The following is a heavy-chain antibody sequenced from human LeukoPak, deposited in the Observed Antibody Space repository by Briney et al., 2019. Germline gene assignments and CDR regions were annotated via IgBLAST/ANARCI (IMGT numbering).Heavy chain of an antibody. J-gene: IGHJ5*02. CDR3: ARGSPSRGYVTMVRGAMRILPS. CDR2: INPSGGST. D-gene: IGHD3-10*01. V-gene: IGHV1-46*01. CDR1: GYTFTSYY. Sequence: ASVKVSCKASGYTFTSYYMQWVRQAPGQGLEWMGIINPSGGSTSYAQKFQGRVTMTRDTSTSTVYMELSSLRSEDTAVYYCARGSPSRGYVTMVRGAMRILPSWGQGTLVTVSS.